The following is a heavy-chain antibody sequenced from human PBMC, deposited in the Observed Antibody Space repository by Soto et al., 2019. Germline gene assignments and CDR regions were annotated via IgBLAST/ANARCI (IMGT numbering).Heavy chain of an antibody. CDR1: GFTFSSYG. Sequence: QVQLVESGGGVVQPGRSLRLSCAASGFTFSSYGMHWVRQAPGKGLEWGAVIWYDGSNKYYADSVKGRFTISRENSKNTLYLQMNSLRAEDTAVYYCARGPLWSGYSSYYMDVWGKGTTVTVSS. CDR3: ARGPLWSGYSSYYMDV. D-gene: IGHD3-3*01. J-gene: IGHJ6*03. V-gene: IGHV3-33*01. CDR2: IWYDGSNK.